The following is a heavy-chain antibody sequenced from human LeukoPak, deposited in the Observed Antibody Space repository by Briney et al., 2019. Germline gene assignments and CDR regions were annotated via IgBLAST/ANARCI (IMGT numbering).Heavy chain of an antibody. CDR1: GDTFSNYA. CDR2: IIPIFGTA. Sequence: VASVKVSCKASGDTFSNYAISWVRQAPGQGLEWMGGIIPIFGTAKYAQKFQGRVTITADTSTSTAYMELSSLRSEDTAVYYCARAGWLQYYYFDYWGQGTLVTVSS. CDR3: ARAGWLQYYYFDY. D-gene: IGHD5-24*01. J-gene: IGHJ4*02. V-gene: IGHV1-69*06.